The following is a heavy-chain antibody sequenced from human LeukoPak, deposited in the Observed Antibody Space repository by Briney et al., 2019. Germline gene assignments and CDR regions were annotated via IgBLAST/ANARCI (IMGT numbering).Heavy chain of an antibody. CDR2: INPNSGNT. D-gene: IGHD3-10*01. V-gene: IGHV1-8*02. CDR3: ARGPYYYGSGSYYYYYYMDV. CDR1: GYTFTGYY. Sequence: ASVKVSCKASGYTFTGYYMHWVRQAPGQGLEWMGWINPNSGNTGYAQKFQGRVTMTRNTSISTAYMELSSLRSEDTAVYYCARGPYYYGSGSYYYYYYMDVWGKGTTVTISS. J-gene: IGHJ6*03.